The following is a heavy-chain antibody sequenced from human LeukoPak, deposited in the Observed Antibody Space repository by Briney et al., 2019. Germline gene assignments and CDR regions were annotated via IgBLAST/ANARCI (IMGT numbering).Heavy chain of an antibody. V-gene: IGHV4-39*01. CDR3: AKQQLVRCSDS. CDR2: IFYSGST. J-gene: IGHJ4*02. CDR1: GGSITSSSYY. D-gene: IGHD6-13*01. Sequence: PSETLSLTCTVSGGSITSSSYYWGWIRQPPGKGLEWIGSIFYSGSTYYNPSLKSRVTISVDTSKTQFSLKLSSVTAADTAVYYCAKQQLVRCSDSWGQGTLVTVSS.